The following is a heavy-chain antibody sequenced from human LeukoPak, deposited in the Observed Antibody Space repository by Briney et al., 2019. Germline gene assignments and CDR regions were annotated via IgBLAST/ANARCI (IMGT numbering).Heavy chain of an antibody. CDR1: GGSISSGGYS. Sequence: SETLSLTCAVSGGSISSGGYSWSWIRQPPGKGLEWIGYIYYSGSTNYNPSLKSRVTISVDTSKNQFSLKLSSVTAADTAVYYCARVYCSSTSCYGFDYWGQGTLVTVSS. D-gene: IGHD2-2*01. V-gene: IGHV4-61*08. CDR2: IYYSGST. J-gene: IGHJ4*02. CDR3: ARVYCSSTSCYGFDY.